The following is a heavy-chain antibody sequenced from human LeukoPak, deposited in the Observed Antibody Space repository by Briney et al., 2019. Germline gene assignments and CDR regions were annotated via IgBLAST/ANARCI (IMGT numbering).Heavy chain of an antibody. J-gene: IGHJ4*02. D-gene: IGHD3-22*01. CDR2: INGDGSTT. CDR1: GFAFNKYW. Sequence: GGSLRLSCAASGFAFNKYWMHWVRQAPGKGLVWVSRINGDGSTTSYADSVKGGFTISRDNAKNTLYLQMSSLRAEDTAVYYCATGNYYDSRGYYTFGHWGQGTLVTVSS. CDR3: ATGNYYDSRGYYTFGH. V-gene: IGHV3-74*01.